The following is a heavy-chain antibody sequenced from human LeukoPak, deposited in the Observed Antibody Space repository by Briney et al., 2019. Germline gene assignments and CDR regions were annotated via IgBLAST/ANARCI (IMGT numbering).Heavy chain of an antibody. V-gene: IGHV3-23*01. D-gene: IGHD6-19*01. CDR3: ARIAVSVNSLGYHYAMDV. J-gene: IGHJ6*02. Sequence: GGSLRLSCAASGFTFSSYVMSWVRQAPGKGLEGVSAIGDNTFYGDSVMGRFTISRDNPKNTLYLQMNGLRAEDTAVYYCARIAVSVNSLGYHYAMDVWGRGTTVTVSS. CDR1: GFTFSSYV. CDR2: IGDNT.